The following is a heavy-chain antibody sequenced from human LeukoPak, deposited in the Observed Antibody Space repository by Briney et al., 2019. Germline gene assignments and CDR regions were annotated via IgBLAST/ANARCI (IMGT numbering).Heavy chain of an antibody. V-gene: IGHV3-23*01. Sequence: PGGSLTLSCAASGVTVSSCAMSWVRLAPGKGKEWVSAISGSGGSTYYADSVKGRFTISRDNSMNTLYLQMNSLRAEDTAVYYCAKQHIVVVTADIDYWGQGTLVTVSS. J-gene: IGHJ4*02. CDR1: GVTVSSCA. D-gene: IGHD2-21*02. CDR2: ISGSGGST. CDR3: AKQHIVVVTADIDY.